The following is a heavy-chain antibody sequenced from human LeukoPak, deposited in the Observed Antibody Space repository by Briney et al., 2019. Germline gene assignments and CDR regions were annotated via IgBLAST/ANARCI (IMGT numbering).Heavy chain of an antibody. D-gene: IGHD2-15*01. CDR3: AREESGYCDGCSCPYYFDY. CDR2: IFTSGGT. CDR1: SGSISSGSYY. J-gene: IGHJ4*02. Sequence: SETLSLTCTVSSGSISSGSYYWSWIRQPAGKGLEWIGRIFTSGGTNYNPSLKSRVTISVDTSKNQFSLKLNSVTAADAAVYYCAREESGYCDGCSCPYYFDYWGQGTLVTVSS. V-gene: IGHV4-61*02.